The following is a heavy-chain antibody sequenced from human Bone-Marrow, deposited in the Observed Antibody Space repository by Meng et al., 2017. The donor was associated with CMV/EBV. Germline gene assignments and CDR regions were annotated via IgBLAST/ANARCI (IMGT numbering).Heavy chain of an antibody. D-gene: IGHD3-3*01. CDR1: SSSSYY. Sequence: SSSSYYWGWIRQHPGEGLEWIGSIYYSGSTYYYPSLKSRVTISVDTSKNQFSLKLSSVTAADTAVYYCAREGTIFGVVINSINWFDPWGQGTLVTVSS. J-gene: IGHJ5*02. CDR2: IYYSGST. V-gene: IGHV4-39*07. CDR3: AREGTIFGVVINSINWFDP.